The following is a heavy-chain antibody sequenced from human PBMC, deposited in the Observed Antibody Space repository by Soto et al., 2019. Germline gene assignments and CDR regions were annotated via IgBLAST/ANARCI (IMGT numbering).Heavy chain of an antibody. D-gene: IGHD4-4*01. J-gene: IGHJ6*03. CDR1: GFTFSSYA. CDR2: VSGSGSNT. CDR3: AKGGLHPYSYYMDV. Sequence: GGSLRLSCAASGFTFSSYAMTWVRQAPGRGLEWVSSVSGSGSNTYHADSVKGRFTISRDNSKNTLYLQMNSLRAEDTAIYYCAKGGLHPYSYYMDVWGKGTTVTVSS. V-gene: IGHV3-23*01.